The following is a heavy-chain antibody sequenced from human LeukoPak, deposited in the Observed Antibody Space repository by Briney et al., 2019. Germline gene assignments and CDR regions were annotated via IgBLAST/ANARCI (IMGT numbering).Heavy chain of an antibody. V-gene: IGHV3-48*03. Sequence: GGSLRLSCAAPGFTFSSYEMHWVRQAPGKGLEWVSYISSSGSTIYYADSVKGRFTISRDNAKNSLYLQMNSLRVEDTAVYYCSRDYGGSSPFDYWGQGTLVTVSS. CDR3: SRDYGGSSPFDY. J-gene: IGHJ4*02. CDR1: GFTFSSYE. D-gene: IGHD4-23*01. CDR2: ISSSGSTI.